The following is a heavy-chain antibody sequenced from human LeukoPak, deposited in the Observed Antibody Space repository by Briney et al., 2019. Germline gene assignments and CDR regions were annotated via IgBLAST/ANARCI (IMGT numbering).Heavy chain of an antibody. CDR1: GFTVSSNY. V-gene: IGHV3-53*01. J-gene: IGHJ4*02. D-gene: IGHD6-19*01. CDR2: IYDSGTT. Sequence: GGSLRLSCATSGFTVSSNYMSWVRQAPGKGLEWVSVIYDSGTTYYADSVKGRFLIFRDTSKNTVDLQMNSLRVEDTAVYYCAGRRSSGWYAYWGQGTLVTVSS. CDR3: AGRRSSGWYAY.